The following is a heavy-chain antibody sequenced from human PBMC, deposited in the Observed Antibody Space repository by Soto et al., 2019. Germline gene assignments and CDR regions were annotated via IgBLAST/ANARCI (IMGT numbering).Heavy chain of an antibody. D-gene: IGHD2-21*02. V-gene: IGHV1-8*01. CDR2: MQPSSGRT. CDR1: GYSFTGLD. Sequence: QVQLVQSGAEVREPGASVKVSCKASGYSFTGLDINWVRQTTGQGLEWMGWMQPSSGRTGYAQKFQGRITMTRYTSINPAYMELSSLTSDDTAFYYCARGVTAGVDYWGQGTLVTVSS. CDR3: ARGVTAGVDY. J-gene: IGHJ4*02.